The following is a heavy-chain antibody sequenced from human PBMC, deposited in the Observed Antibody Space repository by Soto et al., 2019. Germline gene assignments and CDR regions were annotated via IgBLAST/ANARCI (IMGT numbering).Heavy chain of an antibody. V-gene: IGHV4-31*11. CDR2: IYYSGST. D-gene: IGHD3-10*01. Sequence: PSETLSLTCAVSGGSITGRDYYWSWIRQHPGKGLEWIGYIYYSGSTYYNPSLTSRVTISLDTSKNQFSLKLSSVTAADTAVYYCAKDLGRQWVWFGEPADYWGQGTLVTVSS. CDR1: GGSITGRDYY. CDR3: AKDLGRQWVWFGEPADY. J-gene: IGHJ4*02.